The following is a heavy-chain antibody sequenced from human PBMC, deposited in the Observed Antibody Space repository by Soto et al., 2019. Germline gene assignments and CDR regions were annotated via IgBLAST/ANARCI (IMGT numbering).Heavy chain of an antibody. J-gene: IGHJ4*02. Sequence: QVQLQESGPGLVQPSQTLSLTCTVSGDSISSGDYYSSWVRQSPGKGLERIGCIYYSGTTYYNPSLETRLTMSVDTSKNQFSLRLSSVTAADTAMYFCARDFKRYSSSPSPLEYWGQGTLVTVSS. D-gene: IGHD6-6*01. CDR1: GDSISSGDYY. V-gene: IGHV4-30-4*01. CDR3: ARDFKRYSSSPSPLEY. CDR2: IYYSGTT.